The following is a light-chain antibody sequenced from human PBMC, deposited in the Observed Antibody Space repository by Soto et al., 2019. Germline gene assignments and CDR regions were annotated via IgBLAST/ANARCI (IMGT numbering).Light chain of an antibody. J-gene: IGKJ4*01. CDR1: QGISSH. CDR2: EAS. Sequence: IQLTPSPSSLSASVGDRVTITCRASQGISSHLAWYQQKPGRAPKLLIYEASTLQSGVPSRFSGSGSGTDFTLTISSLQPEDFATYYCQQLNSYPLTFGGGTKVDIK. V-gene: IGKV1-9*01. CDR3: QQLNSYPLT.